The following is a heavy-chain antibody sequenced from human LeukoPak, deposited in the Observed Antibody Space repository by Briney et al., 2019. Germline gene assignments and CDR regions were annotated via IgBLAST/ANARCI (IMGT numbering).Heavy chain of an antibody. CDR3: ARHYYDSSGYYYFDY. V-gene: IGHV1-69*06. Sequence: SVKVSCKASGGTFSYYALNWVRQAPGQGLEWMGVFIPILGTANSTQKFQDRVTITADISTNTVYMELSSLRSEDTAVYYCARHYYDSSGYYYFDYWGQGTLVTVSS. CDR1: GGTFSYYA. J-gene: IGHJ4*02. D-gene: IGHD3-22*01. CDR2: FIPILGTA.